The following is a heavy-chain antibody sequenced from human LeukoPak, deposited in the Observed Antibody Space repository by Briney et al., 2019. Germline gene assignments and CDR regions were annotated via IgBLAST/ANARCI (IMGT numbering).Heavy chain of an antibody. CDR2: IYYSGST. J-gene: IGHJ3*02. V-gene: IGHV4-59*01. CDR3: ARENIDDAFDI. Sequence: SETLSLTCTVSGGSINSYYWSWIRQPPGKGLEWIGYIYYSGSTNYNPSLKSRVTISVDTSKNQFSLKLSSVTAADTAVYYCARENIDDAFDIWGQGTMVTVSS. D-gene: IGHD2/OR15-2a*01. CDR1: GGSINSYY.